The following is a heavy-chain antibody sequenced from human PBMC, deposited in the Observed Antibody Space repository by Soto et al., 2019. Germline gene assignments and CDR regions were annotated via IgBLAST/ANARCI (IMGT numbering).Heavy chain of an antibody. Sequence: GGSLRLSCAASGFTFSNSWMNWVRQAPGKGLEWVGRIKSKTDGGTTDYAAPVKVRFTISRDDSKNTLYLQMNSLKTEDTAVYYCTTIVGATKSQDDWFDPWGQGTLVTVSS. V-gene: IGHV3-15*07. CDR3: TTIVGATKSQDDWFDP. J-gene: IGHJ5*02. CDR1: GFTFSNSW. CDR2: IKSKTDGGTT. D-gene: IGHD1-26*01.